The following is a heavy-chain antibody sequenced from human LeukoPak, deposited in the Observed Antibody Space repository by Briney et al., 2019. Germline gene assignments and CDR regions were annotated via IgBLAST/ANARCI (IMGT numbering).Heavy chain of an antibody. V-gene: IGHV3-23*01. CDR3: AKRGDCSGTCTYDY. CDR2: VGGSGVKT. J-gene: IGHJ4*02. D-gene: IGHD2-2*01. Sequence: GGSLRLSCAASGFTFSNYAIHWVRQAPGEGLEWGSIVGGSGVKTYYADSVKGRFTISRDNSKNTVYLQMNSLRAEDTAVYYCAKRGDCSGTCTYDYWGQGTLVTVSS. CDR1: GFTFSNYA.